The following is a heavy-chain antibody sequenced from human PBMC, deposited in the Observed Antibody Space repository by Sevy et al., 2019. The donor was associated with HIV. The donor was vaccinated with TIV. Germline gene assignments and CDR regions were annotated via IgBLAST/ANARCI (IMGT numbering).Heavy chain of an antibody. CDR1: GFTFNKYS. CDR3: AREGCTKPHDY. J-gene: IGHJ4*02. Sequence: GGSLRLSCAASGFTFNKYSMSWVRQPPGKGLEWVSTLSFGCGEINYADSVKGRFTISRDNSKSSVYLQMNNLRPEDMAVYYCAREGCTKPHDYWGQGTLVTVSS. V-gene: IGHV3-23*01. CDR2: LSFGCGEI. D-gene: IGHD2-8*01.